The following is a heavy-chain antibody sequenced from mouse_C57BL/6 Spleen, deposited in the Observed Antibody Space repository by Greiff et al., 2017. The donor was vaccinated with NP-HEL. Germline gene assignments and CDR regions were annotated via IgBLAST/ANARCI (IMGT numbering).Heavy chain of an antibody. CDR1: GFTFSDYY. CDR2: INYDGSST. CDR3: ARDGYYGSSYFDY. V-gene: IGHV5-16*01. J-gene: IGHJ2*01. Sequence: DVQLVESEGGLVQPGSSMKLSCTASGFTFSDYYMAWVRQVPEKGLEWVANINYDGSSTYYLDSLKSRFIISRDNAKNILYLQMSSLKSEDTATYYCARDGYYGSSYFDYWGQGTTLTVSS. D-gene: IGHD1-1*01.